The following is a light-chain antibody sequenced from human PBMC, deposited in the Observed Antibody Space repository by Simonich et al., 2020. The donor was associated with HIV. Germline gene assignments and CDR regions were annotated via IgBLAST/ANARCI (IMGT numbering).Light chain of an antibody. CDR3: MQTLQTRT. CDR1: QSLLHSTGYYY. V-gene: IGKV2-28*01. CDR2: LGS. Sequence: DIVMTQSPLSLPVTPGEPASISCRSSQSLLHSTGYYYLDWYLQKPGQSPQLLIYLGSNRASGGPDRFSGSGSGTDFTLKISRVEAEDVGGYFCMQTLQTRTFGQGTKVEIK. J-gene: IGKJ1*01.